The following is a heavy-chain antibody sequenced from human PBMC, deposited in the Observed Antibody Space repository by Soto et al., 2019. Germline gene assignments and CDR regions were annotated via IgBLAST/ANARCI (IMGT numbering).Heavy chain of an antibody. V-gene: IGHV4-31*03. CDR1: GASIISDGYY. CDR3: ARDNYYTGSGYYPSSAEYFQH. D-gene: IGHD3-22*01. J-gene: IGHJ1*01. Sequence: QVQLQESGPGLVEPSQTLSLICTVSGASIISDGYYWTWIRQHPGKGLEWLGYIHYSGGATYSPSYNPSLKSRITISVDTSKNQFFLKLRSVTAADTAVYYCARDNYYTGSGYYPSSAEYFQHWGQGTLVIVSS. CDR2: IHYSGGATYSP.